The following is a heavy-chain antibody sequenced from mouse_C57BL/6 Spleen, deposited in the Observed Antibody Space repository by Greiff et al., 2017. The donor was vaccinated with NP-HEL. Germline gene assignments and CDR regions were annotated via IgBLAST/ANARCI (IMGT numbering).Heavy chain of an antibody. CDR3: ARERIYYGNSGYFDY. CDR1: GFTFSDYY. Sequence: EVKLMESEGGLVQPGSSMKLSCTASGFTFSDYYMAWVRQVPEKGLEWVANINYDGSSTYYLDSLKSRFIISRDNAKNILYLQMSSLKSEDTATYYCARERIYYGNSGYFDYWGQGTTLTVSS. CDR2: INYDGSST. J-gene: IGHJ2*01. V-gene: IGHV5-16*01. D-gene: IGHD2-1*01.